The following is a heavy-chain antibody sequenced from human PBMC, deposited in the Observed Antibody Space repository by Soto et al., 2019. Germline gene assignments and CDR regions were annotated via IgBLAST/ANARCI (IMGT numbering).Heavy chain of an antibody. CDR2: IIPIFGTA. J-gene: IGHJ4*02. D-gene: IGHD5-18*01. CDR1: GGTFSSYA. Sequence: QVQLVQSGAEVKKPGSSVKVSCKASGGTFSSYAISWVRQAPGQGLEWMGGIIPIFGTANYAQKFQGRVTITADESTGSGYMERSSSRTADTAVYYWARSTGEDKAMCYYWGQGTLVTVSS. CDR3: ARSTGEDKAMCYY. V-gene: IGHV1-69*12.